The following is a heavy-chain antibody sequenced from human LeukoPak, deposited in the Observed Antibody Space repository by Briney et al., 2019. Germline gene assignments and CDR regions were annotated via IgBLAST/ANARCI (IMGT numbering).Heavy chain of an antibody. CDR3: ASDRGASATDY. J-gene: IGHJ4*02. D-gene: IGHD1-26*01. V-gene: IGHV3-21*01. CDR2: ISSSSSYI. CDR1: GFTFSTYN. Sequence: GGSLRLSCAASGFTFSTYNMNWVRPAPGKGMEWVSSISSSSSYIYYADSVTGRFTISRDNAKNSLYLQMNSLRAEDTAVYYCASDRGASATDYWGQGTLVTVSS.